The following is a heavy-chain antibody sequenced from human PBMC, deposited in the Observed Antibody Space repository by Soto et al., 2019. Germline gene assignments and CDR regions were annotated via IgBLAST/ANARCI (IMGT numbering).Heavy chain of an antibody. D-gene: IGHD3-16*01. Sequence: SETLSLTCAVSGGSISSSNWWSWVRQPPGKGLEWIGEIYHSGSTNYNPSLKSRVTISVDKSKNQFSLKLSSVTAADTAVYYCARVYDYVWGGMGYWGQGTLVTVSS. CDR3: ARVYDYVWGGMGY. CDR2: IYHSGST. CDR1: GGSISSSNW. J-gene: IGHJ4*02. V-gene: IGHV4-4*02.